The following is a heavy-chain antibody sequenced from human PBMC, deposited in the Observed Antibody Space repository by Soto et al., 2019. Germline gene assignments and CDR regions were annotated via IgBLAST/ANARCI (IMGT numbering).Heavy chain of an antibody. Sequence: GGSLRLSCAASGFTFSSYGMHWVRQAPGKGLEWVSAISGSGGSTYYADSVKGRFTISRDNSKNTLYLQMNSLRAEDTAVYYCAKGPDSSGFDYWGQGTLVTVSS. V-gene: IGHV3-23*01. D-gene: IGHD3-22*01. J-gene: IGHJ4*02. CDR1: GFTFSSYG. CDR3: AKGPDSSGFDY. CDR2: ISGSGGST.